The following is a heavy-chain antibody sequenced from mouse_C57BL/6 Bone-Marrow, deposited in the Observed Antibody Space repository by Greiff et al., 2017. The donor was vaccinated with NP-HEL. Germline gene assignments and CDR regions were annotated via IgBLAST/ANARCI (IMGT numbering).Heavy chain of an antibody. CDR2: IYPRDGST. D-gene: IGHD1-1*01. Sequence: VKLMESDAELVKPGASVKISCKVSGYTFTDHTIHWMKQRPEQGLEWIGYIYPRDGSTKYNEKFKGKATLTADKSSSTDYMQLNSLTSEDSAVYFCARDYYGSSSWFAYWGQGTLVTVSA. CDR1: GYTFTDHT. CDR3: ARDYYGSSSWFAY. J-gene: IGHJ3*01. V-gene: IGHV1-78*01.